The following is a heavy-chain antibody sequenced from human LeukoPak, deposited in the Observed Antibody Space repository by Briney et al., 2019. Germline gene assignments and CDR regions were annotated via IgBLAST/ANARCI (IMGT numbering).Heavy chain of an antibody. CDR3: ARDANYHDSSGYYDAFDI. J-gene: IGHJ3*02. CDR1: GFTFDDYA. Sequence: GGSLRLSCAASGFTFDDYAMHWVRQAPGKGLEWVSGISWNSGSIGYADSVKGRFTISRDNTKNSLYLQMNSLRAEDTAVYYCARDANYHDSSGYYDAFDIWGQGTMVTVSS. D-gene: IGHD3-22*01. CDR2: ISWNSGSI. V-gene: IGHV3-9*01.